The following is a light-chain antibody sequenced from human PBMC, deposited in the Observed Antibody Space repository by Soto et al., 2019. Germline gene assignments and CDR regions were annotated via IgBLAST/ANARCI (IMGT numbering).Light chain of an antibody. CDR3: ATWDSSLSAGV. Sequence: QSALTQPPSVSAAPGQTVTISCSGSSSNIGNNYVSWYQHLPGTAPKLLIYDNNKRPSGMPDRFSGSKSGTSATLGITGLQTGDEADYYCATWDSSLSAGVFGGGTKLTVL. V-gene: IGLV1-51*01. CDR2: DNN. J-gene: IGLJ2*01. CDR1: SSNIGNNY.